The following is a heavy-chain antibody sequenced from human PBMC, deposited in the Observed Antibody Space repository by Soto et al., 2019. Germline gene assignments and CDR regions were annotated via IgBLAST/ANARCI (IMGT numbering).Heavy chain of an antibody. CDR1: RERKKSYA. V-gene: IGHV1-3*01. CDR2: INAGNGNT. CDR3: ASAHFEQLWLDY. J-gene: IGHJ4*02. D-gene: IGHD5-18*01. Sequence: CEACRERKKSYAMHSACQAHGQRLEWMGWINAGNGNTKYSQKFQGRVTITRDTSASTAYMELSSLRSEDTAVYYCASAHFEQLWLDYWGQGTLVTVS.